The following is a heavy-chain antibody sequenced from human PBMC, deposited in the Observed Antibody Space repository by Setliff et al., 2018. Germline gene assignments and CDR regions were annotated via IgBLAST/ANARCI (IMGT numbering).Heavy chain of an antibody. CDR3: ARGGVSAVWDLTD. Sequence: SETLSLTCTVSGDSINDYYWSWIRQPPGKGLEWIGYVFFTGDTDYNPSLGSRVTISLDRSKTQFSLKLSSVTAADTAVYYCARGGVSAVWDLTDWGQGTLVTVSA. J-gene: IGHJ4*02. V-gene: IGHV4-59*01. CDR2: VFFTGDT. D-gene: IGHD3-9*01. CDR1: GDSINDYY.